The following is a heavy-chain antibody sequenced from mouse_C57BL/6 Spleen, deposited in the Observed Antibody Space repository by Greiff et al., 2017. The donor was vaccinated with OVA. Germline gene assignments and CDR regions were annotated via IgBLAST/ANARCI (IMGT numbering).Heavy chain of an antibody. J-gene: IGHJ1*03. CDR3: ARSYYGSSPDWYFDV. V-gene: IGHV1-72*01. CDR1: GYTFTSYW. Sequence: PGAELVKPGASVKLSCKASGYTFTSYWMHWVKQRPGRGLEWIGRIDPNSGGTKYNAKFKSKATLTVDKPSSTAYMQLSSLTSEDAAVYYCARSYYGSSPDWYFDVWGTGTTVTVSS. CDR2: IDPNSGGT. D-gene: IGHD1-1*01.